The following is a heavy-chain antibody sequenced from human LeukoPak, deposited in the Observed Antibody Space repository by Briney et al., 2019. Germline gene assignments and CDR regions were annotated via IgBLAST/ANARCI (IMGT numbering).Heavy chain of an antibody. J-gene: IGHJ4*02. CDR3: ARWCSSSLALDY. CDR1: GGSISSGGYY. CDR2: IYYSGST. V-gene: IGHV4-31*03. D-gene: IGHD6-13*01. Sequence: PSQTLSLTCTVSGGSISSGGYYWSWIRQHPGKGLEWIGYIYYSGSTYYNPSLKSRVTISVDTSKNQFSLKLSSVTAADTAVYYCARWCSSSLALDYWGQGTLVTVSS.